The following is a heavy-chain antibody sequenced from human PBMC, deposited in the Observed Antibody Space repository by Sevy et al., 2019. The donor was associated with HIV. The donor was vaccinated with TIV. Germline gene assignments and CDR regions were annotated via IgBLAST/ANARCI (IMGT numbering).Heavy chain of an antibody. CDR1: GGSFSGYY. CDR2: INHSGST. J-gene: IGHJ4*02. CDR3: ARSEGATKTFDY. V-gene: IGHV4-34*01. D-gene: IGHD1-26*01. Sequence: SETLSLTCAVYGGSFSGYYWSWIRQPPGKGLEWIGEINHSGSTNYNPSLKSRVTISVDTSKNQFSLKLSSVTAADTAVYYCARSEGATKTFDYWGQRTLVTVSS.